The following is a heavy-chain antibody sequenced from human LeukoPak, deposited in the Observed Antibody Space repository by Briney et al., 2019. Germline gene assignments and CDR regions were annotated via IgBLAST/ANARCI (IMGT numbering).Heavy chain of an antibody. CDR2: VDHSGST. CDR1: GGSFSGYY. J-gene: IGHJ4*02. V-gene: IGHV4-34*01. CDR3: ARNFRGSSYFY. D-gene: IGHD5-18*01. Sequence: SETLSLTCAVYGGSFSGYYWSWIRQPPGKGLEWIGEVDHSGSTNYNSSLKSRVTISIDTSKNQFSLKLSSVTAADTAVYYCARNFRGSSYFYWGQGTLVTVSS.